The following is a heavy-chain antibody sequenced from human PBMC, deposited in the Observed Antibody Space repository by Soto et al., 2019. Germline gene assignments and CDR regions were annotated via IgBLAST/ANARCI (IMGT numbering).Heavy chain of an antibody. V-gene: IGHV3-74*01. J-gene: IGHJ4*02. CDR1: GFTFSSYW. D-gene: IGHD3-22*01. Sequence: GSLRLSCAASGFTFSSYWMHWVRQAPGKGLVWVSRINTDGSSATYADSVKGRFTISRDNAKNTLYLQMNSLRAEDTAVYYCARLLWDYDSSGYYDYWGQGTLVTVSS. CDR2: INTDGSSA. CDR3: ARLLWDYDSSGYYDY.